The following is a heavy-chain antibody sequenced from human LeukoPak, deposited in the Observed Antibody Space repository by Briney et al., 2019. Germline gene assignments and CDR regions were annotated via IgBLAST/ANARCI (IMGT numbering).Heavy chain of an antibody. D-gene: IGHD3-16*02. CDR2: LYTSGST. CDR1: GGSISSYY. Sequence: SETLSLTCTVSGGSISSYYWSWIRQPAGRGLEWIGRLYTSGSTNYNPSLKSRVTMSLDTSKNQFSLKLSPVTAADTAVYYCAREDPYYDYVWGSYRYGYYFDYWGQGTLVTVSS. CDR3: AREDPYYDYVWGSYRYGYYFDY. V-gene: IGHV4-4*07. J-gene: IGHJ4*02.